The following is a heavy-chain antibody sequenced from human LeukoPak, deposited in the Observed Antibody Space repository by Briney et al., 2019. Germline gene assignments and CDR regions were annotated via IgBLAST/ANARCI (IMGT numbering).Heavy chain of an antibody. D-gene: IGHD3-3*01. CDR3: ARGGVTIFGVAHPRYYYYGMDV. CDR1: GGTFSSYA. V-gene: IGHV1-69*06. J-gene: IGHJ6*02. Sequence: GASVKVSCKASGGTFSSYAISWVRQAPGQGLEWMGGIIPIFGTANYAQKFQGRVTITADKSTSTAYMELSSLRFEDTAVYYCARGGVTIFGVAHPRYYYYGMDVWGQGTTVTVSS. CDR2: IIPIFGTA.